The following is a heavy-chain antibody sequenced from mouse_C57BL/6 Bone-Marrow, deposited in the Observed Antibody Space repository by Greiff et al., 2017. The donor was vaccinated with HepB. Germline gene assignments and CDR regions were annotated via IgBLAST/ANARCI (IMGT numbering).Heavy chain of an antibody. CDR2: TFYSGIT. J-gene: IGHJ4*01. D-gene: IGHD1-1*01. Sequence: EVKLQESGPSLVRPSQPLSLTCTVTGFSINSDCYWIWIRQFPGNKLEYIGYTFYSGITYYNPSLESRTYTTRDTSKNQFSLKLSSVTTADTATYYCARASYYYGSSPYAMDYWGQGTSVTVSS. V-gene: IGHV3-3*01. CDR1: GFSINSDCY. CDR3: ARASYYYGSSPYAMDY.